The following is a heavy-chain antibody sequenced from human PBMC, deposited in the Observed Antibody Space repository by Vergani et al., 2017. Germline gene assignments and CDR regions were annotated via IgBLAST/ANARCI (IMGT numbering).Heavy chain of an antibody. CDR3: ARVGTSSNRDYFDY. CDR1: GYTFTDYF. D-gene: IGHD2-2*01. J-gene: IGHJ4*02. CDR2: INPNSGGT. Sequence: QVQLVQSGAEVKKPGASVKVSCKASGYTFTDYFMHWVRQAPGQGLEWMGWINPNSGGTNYAQKFQGRVTMTRDTSISTAYMELSNLRSDATAVYYCARVGTSSNRDYFDYCGQGTLVTVSS. V-gene: IGHV1-2*02.